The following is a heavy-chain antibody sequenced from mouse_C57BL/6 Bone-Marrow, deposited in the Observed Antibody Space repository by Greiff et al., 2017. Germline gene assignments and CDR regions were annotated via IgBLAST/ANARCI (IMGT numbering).Heavy chain of an antibody. CDR1: GYTFTDHT. D-gene: IGHD1-1*01. CDR3: ARGEPITTVVEDYAMDY. Sequence: VQLQQSDAELVKPGASVKISCKVSGYTFTDHTIHWMKQRPEQGLEWIGYIYPRDGSTKYNEKFKGKATLTADKSSSTAYMQLNSLTSEDSAVYCCARGEPITTVVEDYAMDYWGQGTSGTVSS. J-gene: IGHJ4*01. CDR2: IYPRDGST. V-gene: IGHV1-78*01.